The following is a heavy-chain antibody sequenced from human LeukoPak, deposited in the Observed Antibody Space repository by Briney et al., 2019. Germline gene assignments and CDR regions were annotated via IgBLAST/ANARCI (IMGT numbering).Heavy chain of an antibody. CDR1: GITFRSYG. Sequence: GGSLRLSCAASGITFRSYGMYWVRQAPGKGLEYVSGISSNGGSSFYADSVKGRFTISRDNSKNTLYLQMSSLRAEDTAVYYCVKITSVTGGDCWGQGTRLTVSS. V-gene: IGHV3-64D*09. J-gene: IGHJ4*02. CDR2: ISSNGGSS. D-gene: IGHD1-1*01. CDR3: VKITSVTGGDC.